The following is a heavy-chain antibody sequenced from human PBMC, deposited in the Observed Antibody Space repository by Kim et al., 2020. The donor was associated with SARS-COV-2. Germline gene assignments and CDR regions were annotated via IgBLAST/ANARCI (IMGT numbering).Heavy chain of an antibody. CDR2: IWHDGSYK. Sequence: GGSLRLSCAVSGFTFSSYGMHWVRQAPGKGLEWVALIWHDGSYKYYADSVEGRFSISRDNSKNTLYLEMNSLRAEDTAVYYCARDAIPITMTLRNPDYWGQGTLVTVSS. V-gene: IGHV3-33*08. D-gene: IGHD3-22*01. CDR3: ARDAIPITMTLRNPDY. J-gene: IGHJ4*02. CDR1: GFTFSSYG.